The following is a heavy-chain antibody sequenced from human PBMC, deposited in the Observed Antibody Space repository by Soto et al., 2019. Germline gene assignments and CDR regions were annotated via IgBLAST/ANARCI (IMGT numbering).Heavy chain of an antibody. D-gene: IGHD3-22*01. Sequence: ASVKVSCKASGYTFTSYDINWVRQATGQGLEWMGWMNPNSGNTGYAQKFQGRVTMTRNTSISTAYMELSSLRSEDTAVYYCARIHYCDSSGLGRYYYYGMDVWGQGTTVTV. CDR2: MNPNSGNT. V-gene: IGHV1-8*01. J-gene: IGHJ6*02. CDR1: GYTFTSYD. CDR3: ARIHYCDSSGLGRYYYYGMDV.